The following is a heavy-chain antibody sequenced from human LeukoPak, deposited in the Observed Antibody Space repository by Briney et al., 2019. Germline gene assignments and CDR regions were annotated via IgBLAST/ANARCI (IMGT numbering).Heavy chain of an antibody. V-gene: IGHV3-23*01. Sequence: PGGSLRLSCAASGFTLSSYAMSWVRQGPGKGLEWVSAISVSGNTHHADSVKGRFTISRDSSKNTLYLQMNSLRAEDAAVYYCAKAPVTTCSGAYCYPFDYWGQGTLVTVSS. CDR3: AKAPVTTCSGAYCYPFDY. CDR1: GFTLSSYA. CDR2: ISVSGNT. D-gene: IGHD2-15*01. J-gene: IGHJ4*02.